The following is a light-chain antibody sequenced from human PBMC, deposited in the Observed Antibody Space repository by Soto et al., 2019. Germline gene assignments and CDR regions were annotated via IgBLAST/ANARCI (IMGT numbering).Light chain of an antibody. CDR2: GAS. V-gene: IGKV3-15*01. Sequence: EVVMTQSPATLSVSPGERATLSCRASQSVSSNLAWYQQKPGQAPRLLIYGASTRATGMPARFSGSGFGTEFTLAISSLQSEDFAVYYCQQYNNWYTFGQGTKLEIK. CDR1: QSVSSN. J-gene: IGKJ2*01. CDR3: QQYNNWYT.